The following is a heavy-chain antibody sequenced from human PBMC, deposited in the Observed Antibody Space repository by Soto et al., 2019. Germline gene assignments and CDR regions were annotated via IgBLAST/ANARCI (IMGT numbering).Heavy chain of an antibody. J-gene: IGHJ4*02. D-gene: IGHD2-2*01. CDR1: GFTFSIYA. CDR2: LSYDGSSK. V-gene: IGHV3-30*18. CDR3: AKDGARGSASYLLDS. Sequence: QVQLVESGGGVVQPGRSLRLSCAASGFTFSIYAIHWVRQAPGKGLEWVALLSYDGSSKYYADSVKGRFTISRDNSKNTLYLQMNILRTDDTAVYYCAKDGARGSASYLLDSWGQGTLVTVSS.